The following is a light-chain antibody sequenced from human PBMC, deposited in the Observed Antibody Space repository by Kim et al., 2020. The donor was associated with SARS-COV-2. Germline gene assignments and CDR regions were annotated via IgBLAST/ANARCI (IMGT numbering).Light chain of an antibody. J-gene: IGKJ4*01. V-gene: IGKV1-27*01. CDR1: DGTGYY. Sequence: VTITFRSSDGTGYYLAWYQHIPGKPPNLLVSGAFTLQPGVPSRFSGSRSGTHFTLTISSLQPEDVATYYCQKYNNVPLTFGGGTKVDIK. CDR3: QKYNNVPLT. CDR2: GAF.